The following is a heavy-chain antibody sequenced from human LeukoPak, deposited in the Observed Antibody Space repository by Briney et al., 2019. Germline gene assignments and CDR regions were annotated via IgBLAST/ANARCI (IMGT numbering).Heavy chain of an antibody. CDR3: AKDRGVKNYYYYMDV. CDR2: IWYDGSNK. J-gene: IGHJ6*03. CDR1: GFTFSSYA. V-gene: IGHV3-33*03. D-gene: IGHD3-3*01. Sequence: GGSLRLSCAASGFTFSSYAMSWVRQAPGKGLEWVAVIWYDGSNKYYADSVKGRFTISRDKSKNTLYLQMNSLRAEDTAVYYCAKDRGVKNYYYYMDVWGKGTTVTVSS.